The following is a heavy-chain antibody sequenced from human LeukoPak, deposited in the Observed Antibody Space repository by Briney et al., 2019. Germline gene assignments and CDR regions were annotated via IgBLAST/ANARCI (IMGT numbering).Heavy chain of an antibody. CDR3: ARAYIAVAGKAPFDY. V-gene: IGHV1-46*01. CDR2: INPSGGST. Sequence: ASVKVSCKASGYTFTSYYMHWVRQAPGQGLEWMGIINPSGGSTSYAQKFQGRVTMTRDTSTSTVYMELSSLRSEDTAVYHCARAYIAVAGKAPFDYWGQGTLVTVSS. D-gene: IGHD6-19*01. J-gene: IGHJ4*02. CDR1: GYTFTSYY.